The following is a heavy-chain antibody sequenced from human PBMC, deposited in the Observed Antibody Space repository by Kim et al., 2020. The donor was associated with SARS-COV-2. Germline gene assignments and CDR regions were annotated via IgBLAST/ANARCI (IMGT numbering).Heavy chain of an antibody. D-gene: IGHD3-3*01. CDR3: ARGGSRTIFPV. CDR1: GGSISSYY. CDR2: MFYSGYT. V-gene: IGHV4-59*01. J-gene: IGHJ6*02. Sequence: SETLSLTCTVSGGSISSYYWSWIRQPPGKGLEWIGYMFYSGYTNYNPSLGSRVTISVDTSKNQFSLNLNSLTAAATAVYYCARGGSRTIFPVWGQGTTGT.